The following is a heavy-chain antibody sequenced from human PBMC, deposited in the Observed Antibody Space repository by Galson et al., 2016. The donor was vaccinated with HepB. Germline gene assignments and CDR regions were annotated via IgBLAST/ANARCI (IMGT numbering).Heavy chain of an antibody. J-gene: IGHJ6*02. Sequence: SETLSLTCTVSSGSVSSGGYYWSWIRQPPGKGLEWIGYIHNSGSTNYNPSLKSRVTISIDTSKNQFFMKLTSVTAADTAVYYCGRDERLYNGMDVWGQGTTVTVSS. CDR1: SGSVSSGGYY. CDR3: GRDERLYNGMDV. V-gene: IGHV4-61*08. D-gene: IGHD2-2*02. CDR2: IHNSGST.